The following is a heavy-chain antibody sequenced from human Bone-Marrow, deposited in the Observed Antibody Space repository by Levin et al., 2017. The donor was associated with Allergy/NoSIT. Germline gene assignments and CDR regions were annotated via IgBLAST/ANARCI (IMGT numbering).Heavy chain of an antibody. D-gene: IGHD6-19*01. Sequence: GESLKISCKTSGYTRIDYYMHWVRQAPGQGLEWMGWINFNSGGTNYAQKFQGRVTMTRDTSITTAHMEVNRLNYDDTAVYYCASLAWLGRSPNGLDVWGQGTTVTVSS. V-gene: IGHV1-2*02. CDR1: GYTRIDYY. CDR2: INFNSGGT. J-gene: IGHJ6*02. CDR3: ASLAWLGRSPNGLDV.